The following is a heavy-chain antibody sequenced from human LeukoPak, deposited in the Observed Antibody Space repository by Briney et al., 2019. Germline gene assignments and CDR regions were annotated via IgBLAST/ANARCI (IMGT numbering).Heavy chain of an antibody. V-gene: IGHV3-23*01. Sequence: GGSLRLSCAASGISFSGYAMSWVRQGPGKGLEWVSSISGSDGRTHYAESVKGRFTISRDKAKNSLFLQMNSLRAEDTAVYYCARDFIWGQGTLVTVSS. D-gene: IGHD3-10*01. CDR3: ARDFI. CDR2: ISGSDGRT. J-gene: IGHJ4*02. CDR1: GISFSGYA.